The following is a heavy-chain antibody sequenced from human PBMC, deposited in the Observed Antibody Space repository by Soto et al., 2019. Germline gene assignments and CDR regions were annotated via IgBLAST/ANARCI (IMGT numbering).Heavy chain of an antibody. Sequence: PSQTLSLTCAISGDSLSSDSAAWNWIRQPPSRGLEWLGRTYYRSQWYNDYAVSVKSRITINPDTSKNQFSLQLNSVTPEDTAVYYCARDREGYCSSSTCYQTPQYFYGMDVWGQGTTVTVSS. CDR1: GDSLSSDSAA. D-gene: IGHD2-2*01. J-gene: IGHJ6*02. CDR3: ARDREGYCSSSTCYQTPQYFYGMDV. CDR2: TYYRSQWYN. V-gene: IGHV6-1*01.